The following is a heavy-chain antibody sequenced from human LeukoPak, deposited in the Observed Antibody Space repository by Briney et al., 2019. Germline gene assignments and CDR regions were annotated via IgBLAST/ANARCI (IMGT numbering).Heavy chain of an antibody. CDR3: ARVVAAAGYTYDY. Sequence: GGSLRLSCAASGFTFSDHYMDWVRQAPGKGLEWVGRTRNKARSYTTEYAASVKGRFTISRDDSKNSLYLQMNSLKTEDTAVFHCARVVAAAGYTYDYWGQGTLVTVSS. V-gene: IGHV3-72*01. CDR2: TRNKARSYTT. J-gene: IGHJ4*02. CDR1: GFTFSDHY. D-gene: IGHD6-13*01.